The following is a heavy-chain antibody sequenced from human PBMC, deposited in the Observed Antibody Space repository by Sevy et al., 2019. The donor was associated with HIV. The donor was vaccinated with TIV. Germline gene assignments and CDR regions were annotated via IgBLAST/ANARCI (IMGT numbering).Heavy chain of an antibody. V-gene: IGHV3-33*01. CDR3: ARDGGGAGETGYYYYYYMDV. Sequence: GGSLRLSCAASGFTFSSYGMHWVRQAPGKWLEWVAVIWYDGSNKYYADSVKGRFTISRDNSKNTLYLQMNSLRAEDTAVYYCARDGGGAGETGYYYYYYMDVWGKGTTVTVSS. J-gene: IGHJ6*03. CDR1: GFTFSSYG. CDR2: IWYDGSNK. D-gene: IGHD1-26*01.